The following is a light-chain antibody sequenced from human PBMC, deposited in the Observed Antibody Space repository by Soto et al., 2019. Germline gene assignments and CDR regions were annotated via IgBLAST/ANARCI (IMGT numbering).Light chain of an antibody. CDR1: QSVSNS. Sequence: DIQMTQPPSTLSATVGDRVTITCRASQSVSNSLAWYQQKPGIAPKLLIYQASSLESGVPSRFSGSGSGTEFTLTFSTLQPDDFATYYCKQYNTYRTFGKGTKVDIK. J-gene: IGKJ1*01. CDR2: QAS. V-gene: IGKV1-5*03. CDR3: KQYNTYRT.